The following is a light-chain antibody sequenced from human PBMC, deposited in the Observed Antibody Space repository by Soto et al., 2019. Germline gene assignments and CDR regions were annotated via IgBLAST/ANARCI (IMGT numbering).Light chain of an antibody. CDR1: QGVSSN. CDR3: QQYNNWPPPT. Sequence: EIVMPQSPATLSVSPGERATLCCRASQGVSSNLAWYQQKPGQSPRLLIYDSSTRAPGIPARFSGSGSGTEFTLKPSSLQSGEVAVCSGQQYNNWPPPTVGLGNKVDI. J-gene: IGKJ1*01. CDR2: DSS. V-gene: IGKV3-15*01.